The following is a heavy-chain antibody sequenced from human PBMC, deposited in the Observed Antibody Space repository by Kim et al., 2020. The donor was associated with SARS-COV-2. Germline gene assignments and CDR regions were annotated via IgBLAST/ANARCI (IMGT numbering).Heavy chain of an antibody. D-gene: IGHD3-22*01. J-gene: IGHJ4*02. CDR1: GGSLSSGSYY. CDR3: ARRALYYFDTTGTFWDN. CDR2: IYYSGTT. V-gene: IGHV4-61*01. Sequence: SETLSLTCTVSGGSLSSGSYYWSWIRQPPGKGLEWIGYIYYSGTTKYNPSLKSRVTISVDTSKNQFSLKLSSVTAADKAVYYCARRALYYFDTTGTFWDNWGQGTLVPVSS.